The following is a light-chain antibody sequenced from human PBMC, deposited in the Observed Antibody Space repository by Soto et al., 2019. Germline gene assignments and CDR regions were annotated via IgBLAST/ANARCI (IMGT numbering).Light chain of an antibody. CDR3: QQYNSFSLFT. Sequence: DIQMAQSPSTLSASVGDRVTITCRASQNIDSRLAWYQQKPGKAPKLLVYDASTLERGVTSTFSGSGSGTDFTLTISSLQPEDFATYYCQQYNSFSLFTFGPGTKVDTK. J-gene: IGKJ3*01. CDR1: QNIDSR. V-gene: IGKV1-5*01. CDR2: DAS.